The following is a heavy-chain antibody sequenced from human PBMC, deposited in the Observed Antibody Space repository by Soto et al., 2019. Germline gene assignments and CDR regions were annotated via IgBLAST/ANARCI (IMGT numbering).Heavy chain of an antibody. CDR2: MSSSSSYT. CDR1: GFTFSDYY. V-gene: IGHV3-11*06. CDR3: ASWGHSEVGTYYYYGMDV. D-gene: IGHD7-27*01. Sequence: GGSLRLSCPASGFTFSDYYMSWIRQAPGKGLEWVSYMSSSSSYTNYADSVKGRFTISRDNAKNSLYLQMNSLRAEDTAVYYGASWGHSEVGTYYYYGMDVWGHGT. J-gene: IGHJ6*02.